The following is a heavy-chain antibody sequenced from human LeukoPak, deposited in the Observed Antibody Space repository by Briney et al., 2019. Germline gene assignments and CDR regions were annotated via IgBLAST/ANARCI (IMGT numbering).Heavy chain of an antibody. D-gene: IGHD2-2*01. V-gene: IGHV1-69*06. Sequence: SSVTVSFKSSGCTFINYAMNWVRQAPGQGREGMGGIIPMFGAANYAQKFQGRVTITPDKSTSTDYMDLSSLRSEDTAVYYCARVFPYCSSTSCYGWFDPWGQGTLVTVSS. J-gene: IGHJ5*02. CDR1: GCTFINYA. CDR2: IIPMFGAA. CDR3: ARVFPYCSSTSCYGWFDP.